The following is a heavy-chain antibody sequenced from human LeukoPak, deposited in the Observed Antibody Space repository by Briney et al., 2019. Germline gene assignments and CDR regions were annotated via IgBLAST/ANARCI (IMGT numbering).Heavy chain of an antibody. CDR3: ARAYGSSWYDY. D-gene: IGHD6-13*01. V-gene: IGHV3-23*01. CDR2: ISGSDSST. J-gene: IGHJ4*02. Sequence: GGSLRLSCAASGFTFSSYAMSWVRQAPGRGLEWVSAISGSDSSTYYADSVKGRFTISRDNSKNTLYLRMNSLRAEDTAVYHCARAYGSSWYDYWGQGTLVTVSS. CDR1: GFTFSSYA.